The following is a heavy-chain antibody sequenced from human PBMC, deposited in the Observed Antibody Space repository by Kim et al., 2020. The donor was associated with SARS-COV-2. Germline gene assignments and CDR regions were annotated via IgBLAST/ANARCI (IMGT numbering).Heavy chain of an antibody. J-gene: IGHJ4*02. Sequence: NYAQKLQGRVTMTRDTSISTAYMELSRLRSDDTAVYYCARSRITGTELDYWGQGTLVTVS. D-gene: IGHD1-20*01. V-gene: IGHV1-2*02. CDR3: ARSRITGTELDY.